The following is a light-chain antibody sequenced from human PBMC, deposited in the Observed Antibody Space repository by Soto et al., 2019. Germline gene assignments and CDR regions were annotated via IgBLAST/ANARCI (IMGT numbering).Light chain of an antibody. V-gene: IGLV2-14*03. Sequence: QSALTQPASVSGSPGQSITISCSGTSSDVGGYSYVSWCQHHPGKAPKLMIYDVSNRPSGVSNRFSGSKSGNTASLTLSGLQAEDEADYYCSSYTSSSTYVFGTGTKLTVL. CDR3: SSYTSSSTYV. J-gene: IGLJ1*01. CDR1: SSDVGGYSY. CDR2: DVS.